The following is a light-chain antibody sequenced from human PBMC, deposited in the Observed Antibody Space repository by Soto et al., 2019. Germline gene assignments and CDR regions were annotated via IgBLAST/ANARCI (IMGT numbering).Light chain of an antibody. CDR1: QSVGTK. Sequence: EIVMTQSPATLSVSPGEGATLSCRASQSVGTKLAWYQQKPGQAPRLLIYGVSTRANGVPARFSGSGSGTDFSLTISSLKSEDFAIYYCQQYTDWPPEYTFGQGTKLDIK. CDR2: GVS. J-gene: IGKJ2*01. V-gene: IGKV3-15*01. CDR3: QQYTDWPPEYT.